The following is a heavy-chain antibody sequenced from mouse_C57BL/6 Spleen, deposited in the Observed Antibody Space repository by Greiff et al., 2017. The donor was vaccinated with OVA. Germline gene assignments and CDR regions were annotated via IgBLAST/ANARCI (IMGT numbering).Heavy chain of an antibody. CDR2: IYPGSGST. CDR3: AREGDDYDEGWFAY. V-gene: IGHV1-55*01. CDR1: GYTFTSYW. Sequence: VQLQQPGAELVKPGASVKMSCKASGYTFTSYWITWVKQRPGQGLEWIGDIYPGSGSTNYNEKFKSKATLTVDTSSSTAYMQRSSLTSEDSAVYYCAREGDDYDEGWFAYWGQGTLVTVSA. D-gene: IGHD2-4*01. J-gene: IGHJ3*01.